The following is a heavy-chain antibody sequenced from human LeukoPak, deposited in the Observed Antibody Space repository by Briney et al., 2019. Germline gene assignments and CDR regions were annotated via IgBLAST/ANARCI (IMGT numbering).Heavy chain of an antibody. CDR3: ARARGRVRGVKHMDV. V-gene: IGHV4-39*07. J-gene: IGHJ6*03. Sequence: PSETLSLTCTVSDDSISSSTFYWGWIRQPPGKGLEWIGSIYYSGNTYYNTSLKSRVTISVDTSKNQFSLKLSSVTAADTAVYYCARARGRVRGVKHMDVWGKGTTVTVSS. D-gene: IGHD3-10*01. CDR1: DDSISSSTFY. CDR2: IYYSGNT.